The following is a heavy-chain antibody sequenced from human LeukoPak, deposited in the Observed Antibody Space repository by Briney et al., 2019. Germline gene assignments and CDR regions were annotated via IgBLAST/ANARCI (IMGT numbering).Heavy chain of an antibody. CDR3: ARYNSSGIDY. Sequence: GESLKISCKGSGNSATFKWIAWVRQVPGKGLEWMGIIYSGDSDTRYNPSFQGQVTISVDKSIYTAYLQWNSLKASDTAMYYCARYNSSGIDYWGQGTLVTVSS. V-gene: IGHV5-51*01. CDR2: IYSGDSDT. D-gene: IGHD6-13*01. J-gene: IGHJ4*02. CDR1: GNSATFKW.